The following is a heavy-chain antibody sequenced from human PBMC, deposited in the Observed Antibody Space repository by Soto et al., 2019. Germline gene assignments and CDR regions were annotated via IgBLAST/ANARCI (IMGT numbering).Heavy chain of an antibody. CDR1: GFTFSDYA. CDR2: VSHDGRNT. Sequence: VQLVESGGGVVQPGRSLRLSCAASGFTFSDYAMHWVRQAPGKGLEWVAVVSHDGRNTHYADSVKGRFTISRDSSKNTVSLELTSLRAEDTSVYYGAKGGRQWLVTSDFNYWGQGALVTVSS. CDR3: AKGGRQWLVTSDFNY. V-gene: IGHV3-30*18. J-gene: IGHJ4*02. D-gene: IGHD6-19*01.